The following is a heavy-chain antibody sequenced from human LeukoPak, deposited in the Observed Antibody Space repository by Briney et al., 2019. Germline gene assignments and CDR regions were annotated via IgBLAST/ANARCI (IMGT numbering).Heavy chain of an antibody. J-gene: IGHJ5*02. D-gene: IGHD3-9*01. CDR2: LIPILGIA. CDR1: GGTFSSYA. V-gene: IGHV1-69*04. CDR3: ARQFDILTGYYVKKNWFDP. Sequence: ASVKVSCKASGGTFSSYAISWVRQAPRQGLEWMGRLIPILGIANYAQKFQGRVTITADKSTSTAYMELSSLRSEDTAVYYCARQFDILTGYYVKKNWFDPWGQGTLVTVSS.